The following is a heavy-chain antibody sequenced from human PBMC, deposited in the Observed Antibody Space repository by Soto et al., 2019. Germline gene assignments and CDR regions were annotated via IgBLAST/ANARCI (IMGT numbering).Heavy chain of an antibody. CDR3: AREYYDFWSGYRKPNDY. Sequence: ASVKVSCTASGYTFTSYGISWVRQAPGQGLEWMGWISAYNGNTNYAQKLQGRVTMTTDTSTSTAYMELRSLRSDDTAVYYCAREYYDFWSGYRKPNDYWGQGTLVTVSS. CDR1: GYTFTSYG. J-gene: IGHJ4*02. D-gene: IGHD3-3*01. V-gene: IGHV1-18*01. CDR2: ISAYNGNT.